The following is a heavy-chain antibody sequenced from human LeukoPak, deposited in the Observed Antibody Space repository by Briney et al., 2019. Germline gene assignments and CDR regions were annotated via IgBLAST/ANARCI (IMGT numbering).Heavy chain of an antibody. CDR1: EGTFGAYS. CDR3: AAGRRLGELFFDY. Sequence: ASVKVSCKASEGTFGAYSIDWVRQAPGQGLDWVGGINPIFNILYYAQNFQGRVTVTADESTNTAYLELDSLKHDDTAVYYCAAGRRLGELFFDYWGSGTLVTVSS. D-gene: IGHD3-10*01. CDR2: INPIFNIL. J-gene: IGHJ4*02. V-gene: IGHV1-69*01.